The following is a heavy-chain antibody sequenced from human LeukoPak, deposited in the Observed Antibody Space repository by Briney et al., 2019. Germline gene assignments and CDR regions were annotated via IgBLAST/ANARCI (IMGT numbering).Heavy chain of an antibody. V-gene: IGHV4-34*01. CDR3: ARHSRTYYFDY. J-gene: IGHJ4*02. Sequence: SETLSLTCAVYGGSFSGYYWSWIRQPPGKGLEWIGEINHSGSTNYNPSLKSRVTISVDTSKSQFSLKLSSVTAADTAVYYCARHSRTYYFDYWGQGTLVTVSS. D-gene: IGHD2-21*01. CDR2: INHSGST. CDR1: GGSFSGYY.